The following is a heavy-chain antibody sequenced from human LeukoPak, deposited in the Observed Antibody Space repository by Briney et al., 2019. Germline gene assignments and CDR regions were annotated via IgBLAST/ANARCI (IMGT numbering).Heavy chain of an antibody. CDR3: ARDRSRKYYYYGMDV. CDR2: ISSSSGII. J-gene: IGHJ6*02. CDR1: GFTFNYYE. Sequence: GGSLRLSCAASGFTFNYYEMNWVRLAPGKGLEWVSYISSSSGIIYYADSVKGRFTISRDNAKNSLHLQMSSLRAEDTAVYYCARDRSRKYYYYGMDVWGQGTTVTVSS. V-gene: IGHV3-48*03. D-gene: IGHD6-13*01.